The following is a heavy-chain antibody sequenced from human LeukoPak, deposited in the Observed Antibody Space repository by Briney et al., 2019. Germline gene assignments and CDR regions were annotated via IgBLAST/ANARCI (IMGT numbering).Heavy chain of an antibody. V-gene: IGHV3-15*01. Sequence: KTGGSLRLSCAASGFTFSTYAMRWVRQAPGKGLEWVGHIKGNNDGGTTDHAPPVKGRFTISRDDSKNTLSPQMNSLKTEDTAVYYCCKVVRGKNFFENWGQGTLVAVSS. CDR2: IKGNNDGGTT. J-gene: IGHJ4*02. D-gene: IGHD6-6*01. CDR3: CKVVRGKNFFEN. CDR1: GFTFSTYA.